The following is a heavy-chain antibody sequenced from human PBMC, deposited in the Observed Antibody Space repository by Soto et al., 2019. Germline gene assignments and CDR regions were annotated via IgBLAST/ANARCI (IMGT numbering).Heavy chain of an antibody. Sequence: QLQLQESGPGLVKPSETLSLTCTVSGGSISSSSYYWGWMRQPPGKGLEWIGSIYYSGSTSYRPSLKSRVTISVDTSKNQFSLKLSSVPAADTAVYYCARHTPAISISDHWGQGTLVTVSS. V-gene: IGHV4-39*01. CDR1: GGSISSSSYY. CDR2: IYYSGST. J-gene: IGHJ4*02. CDR3: ARHTPAISISDH. D-gene: IGHD2-15*01.